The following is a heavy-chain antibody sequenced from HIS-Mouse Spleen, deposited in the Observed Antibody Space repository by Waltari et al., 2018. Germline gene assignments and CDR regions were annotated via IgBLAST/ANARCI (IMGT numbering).Heavy chain of an antibody. D-gene: IGHD6-13*01. Sequence: QLQLQESGPGLVKPSETLSLTRTVSGGSISSSSYYWGWIRQPPGKGLAWMGSIYYSGSTYYNPSLKRLVTISVDTSKNQFSLKLSSGTAADTAVYYCAREIPYSSSWYDWYFDLWGRGTLVTVSS. V-gene: IGHV4-39*07. CDR3: AREIPYSSSWYDWYFDL. CDR1: GGSISSSSYY. CDR2: IYYSGST. J-gene: IGHJ2*01.